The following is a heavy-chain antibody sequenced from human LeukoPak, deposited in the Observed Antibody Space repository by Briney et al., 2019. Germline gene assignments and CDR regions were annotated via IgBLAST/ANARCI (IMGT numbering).Heavy chain of an antibody. D-gene: IGHD6-6*01. CDR1: GFTFSNYA. CDR2: ISYDGNNK. Sequence: GGSLRLSCAASGFTFSNYAIHWVRQAPGKGLEWVAVISYDGNNKYYADSVKGRFTISRDNSKNTLYLQMNSLRAEDTAVYYCAKAPEYSSSYVFDYWGQGTLVTVSS. J-gene: IGHJ4*02. CDR3: AKAPEYSSSYVFDY. V-gene: IGHV3-30*04.